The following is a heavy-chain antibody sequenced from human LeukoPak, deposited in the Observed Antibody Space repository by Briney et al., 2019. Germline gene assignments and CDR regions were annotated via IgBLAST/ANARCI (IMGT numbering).Heavy chain of an antibody. V-gene: IGHV1-18*01. Sequence: ASVKVSCKASGYTFTSYGISWVRQAPGQGLEWMGWISAYNGNTNYAQKLQGRVTMTTDTSTSTAYMELRSLRSDDTAVYYCARSFSKLITMVRGAPPSDYWGQGTLVTVSS. J-gene: IGHJ4*02. CDR1: GYTFTSYG. CDR3: ARSFSKLITMVRGAPPSDY. CDR2: ISAYNGNT. D-gene: IGHD3-10*01.